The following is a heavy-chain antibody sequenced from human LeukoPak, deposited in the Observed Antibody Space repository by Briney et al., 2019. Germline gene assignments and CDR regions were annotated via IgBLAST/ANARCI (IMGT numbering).Heavy chain of an antibody. V-gene: IGHV3-21*01. J-gene: IGHJ4*02. D-gene: IGHD3-9*01. CDR2: ISSSSRYL. Sequence: PGGSLRLSCAASEFTFSSYSMNWVRQAPGKGLEWVSSISSSSRYLYYADSVKGRYTISRDNAKNLLYLQMNSLRAEDTAVYYCARDHWDILTGYYIDYWGQGTLVTVSS. CDR1: EFTFSSYS. CDR3: ARDHWDILTGYYIDY.